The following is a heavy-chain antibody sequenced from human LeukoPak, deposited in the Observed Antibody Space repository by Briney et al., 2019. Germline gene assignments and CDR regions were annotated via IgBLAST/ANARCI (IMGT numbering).Heavy chain of an antibody. D-gene: IGHD1-26*01. CDR1: GYTLTGYY. CDR2: INPNSGGT. CDR3: ARDSGSYFHDAFDI. V-gene: IGHV1-2*02. Sequence: ASVRVSCKASGYTLTGYYMHWVRQAPGQGLEYMGWINPNSGGTNYAQKFQGRVTMTGDTSISTAYMELSRLKSDDTAVYYCARDSGSYFHDAFDIWGQGTMVTVSS. J-gene: IGHJ3*02.